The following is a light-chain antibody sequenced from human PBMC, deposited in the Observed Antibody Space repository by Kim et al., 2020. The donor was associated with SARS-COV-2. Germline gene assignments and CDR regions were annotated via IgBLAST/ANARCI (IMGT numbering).Light chain of an antibody. J-gene: IGKJ1*01. V-gene: IGKV3-20*01. CDR2: DAF. Sequence: EIVLTQSPGTLSLSPGERATLSCRASERVVSNFVAWYQQKPGQAPRLLIFDAFNVASGIPDRFSGSGSGTDFTLTISSLEPEDFAVYYCQQYATTTQKFGKGTKGEIK. CDR3: QQYATTTQK. CDR1: ERVVSNF.